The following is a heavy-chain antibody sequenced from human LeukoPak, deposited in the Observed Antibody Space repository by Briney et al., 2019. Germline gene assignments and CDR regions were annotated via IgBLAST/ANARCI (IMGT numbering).Heavy chain of an antibody. D-gene: IGHD6-19*01. Sequence: GGSLRLSCTASGFNFNEHGMHWVRQAPGKGLEWVAFIRYDGSNKYYADSVKGRFTISRDNSKNTLYLQMNSLRAEDTAVYYCAKGREGWAFYFDYWGQGTLVTVSS. J-gene: IGHJ4*02. V-gene: IGHV3-30*02. CDR3: AKGREGWAFYFDY. CDR2: IRYDGSNK. CDR1: GFNFNEHG.